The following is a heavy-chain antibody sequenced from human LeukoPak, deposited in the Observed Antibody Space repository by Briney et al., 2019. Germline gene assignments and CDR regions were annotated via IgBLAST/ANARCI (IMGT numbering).Heavy chain of an antibody. V-gene: IGHV3-48*02. D-gene: IGHD3-10*01. CDR3: ARETFYYGSGSYYFDY. CDR1: GFTFNTYS. J-gene: IGHJ4*02. CDR2: ISSSSSTI. Sequence: GGSLRLSCAASGFTFNTYSMNWVRQAPGKGLEWISYISSSSSTIYYADSVKGRFTISRDNAKNSLYLQMNSLRDEDTAVYCCARETFYYGSGSYYFDYWGQGTLVTVSS.